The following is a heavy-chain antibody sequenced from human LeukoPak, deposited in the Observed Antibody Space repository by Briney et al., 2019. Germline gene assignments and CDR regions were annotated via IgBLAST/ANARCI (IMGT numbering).Heavy chain of an antibody. CDR1: GGSISSYY. CDR3: ARVRIGETSYDASDV. CDR2: IYITGST. Sequence: SETLSLTCTVSGGSISSYYWTWNRQPPGKGLEWIGDIYITGSTNYNPYLKRRVTISVDTSKNRFSLRLSSVTAADTAVYYCARVRIGETSYDASDVWGLGTMVTVSS. V-gene: IGHV4-59*13. J-gene: IGHJ3*01. D-gene: IGHD1-26*01.